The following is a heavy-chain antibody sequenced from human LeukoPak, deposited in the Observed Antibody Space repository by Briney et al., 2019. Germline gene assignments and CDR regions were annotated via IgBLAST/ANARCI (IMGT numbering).Heavy chain of an antibody. D-gene: IGHD6-13*01. Sequence: ASVKVSCKASGYTFTVYCMHLVRQAPGQALELMGWISAYNGNTNYAQKLQCRVTMTTDTSTSTPYMELSSPRAYDTALDYCACPSEGHSSSWYVAFDIWGQGTMVTVSS. CDR1: GYTFTVYC. J-gene: IGHJ3*02. CDR3: ACPSEGHSSSWYVAFDI. V-gene: IGHV1-18*04. CDR2: ISAYNGNT.